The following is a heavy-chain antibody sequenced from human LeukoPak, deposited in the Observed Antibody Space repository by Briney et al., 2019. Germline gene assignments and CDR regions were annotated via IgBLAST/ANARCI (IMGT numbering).Heavy chain of an antibody. CDR2: IPYDGSNK. J-gene: IGHJ4*02. Sequence: PGGSLRLSCAASGFAFSRHGIHWVRQAPGKGLEWVAFIPYDGSNKFYADSVKGRFTISRDNAKNSLYLQMNSLRAEDTAVYYCAREVVTDFDYWGQGTLVTVSS. CDR3: AREVVTDFDY. D-gene: IGHD3-22*01. V-gene: IGHV3-30*02. CDR1: GFAFSRHG.